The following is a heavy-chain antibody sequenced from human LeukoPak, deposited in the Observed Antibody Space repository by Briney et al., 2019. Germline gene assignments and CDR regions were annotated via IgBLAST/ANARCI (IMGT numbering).Heavy chain of an antibody. CDR1: GFTFDDYA. CDR3: ARALRRPLQYYFDY. V-gene: IGHV3-43*02. Sequence: GGSLRLSCAASGFTFDDYAMHWVRQAPGKGLEWVSLISGDGGSTYYADSVKGRFTISRDNSKNSLYLQMNSLRAEDTAVYYCARALRRPLQYYFDYWGQGTLVTVSS. J-gene: IGHJ4*02. CDR2: ISGDGGST. D-gene: IGHD4-11*01.